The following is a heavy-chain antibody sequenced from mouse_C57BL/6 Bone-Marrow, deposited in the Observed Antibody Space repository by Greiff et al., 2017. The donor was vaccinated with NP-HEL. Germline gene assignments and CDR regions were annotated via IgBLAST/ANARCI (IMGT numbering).Heavy chain of an antibody. CDR2: IYPRSGNT. Sequence: VQLQQSGAELARPGASVKLSCKASGYTFTSYGISWVKQRPGQGLEWIGEIYPRSGNTYYNEKFKGKATLTADKSSSTAYMELRSLTSEDAAVYFCARLESYDGYWYYAMDYWGQGTSVTVSS. CDR3: ARLESYDGYWYYAMDY. V-gene: IGHV1-81*01. J-gene: IGHJ4*01. D-gene: IGHD2-3*01. CDR1: GYTFTSYG.